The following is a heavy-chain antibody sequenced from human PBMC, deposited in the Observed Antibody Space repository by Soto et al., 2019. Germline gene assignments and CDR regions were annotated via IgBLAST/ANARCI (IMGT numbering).Heavy chain of an antibody. CDR2: ISYDGSNK. CDR3: ARGGGVGTSPSDYYYYYGMDV. J-gene: IGHJ6*02. V-gene: IGHV3-30-3*01. D-gene: IGHD3-16*01. Sequence: GGSLRLSCAASGFTFSSYAMHWVRQAPGKGLEWVAVISYDGSNKYYADSVKGRFTISRDNSKNTLYLQMNSLRAEDTAVYYCARGGGVGTSPSDYYYYYGMDVWGQGTTVTVSS. CDR1: GFTFSSYA.